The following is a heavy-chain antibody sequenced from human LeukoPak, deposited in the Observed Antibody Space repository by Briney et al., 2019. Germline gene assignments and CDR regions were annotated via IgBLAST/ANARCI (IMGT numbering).Heavy chain of an antibody. V-gene: IGHV3-74*01. CDR1: GFTFDDYA. CDR3: ARDMYSLYGMDV. CDR2: INSDGSST. J-gene: IGHJ6*02. D-gene: IGHD6-13*01. Sequence: GGSLRLSCAASGFTFDDYAMHWVRQAPGKGLVWVSRINSDGSSTSYADSVKGRFAISRDNAKNTLYLQMNSLRAEDTAVYYCARDMYSLYGMDVWGQGTTVTVSS.